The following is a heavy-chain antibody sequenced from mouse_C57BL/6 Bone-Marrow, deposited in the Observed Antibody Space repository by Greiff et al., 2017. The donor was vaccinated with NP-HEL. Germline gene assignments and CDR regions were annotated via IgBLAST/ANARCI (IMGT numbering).Heavy chain of an antibody. CDR1: GYTFTDYY. Sequence: VQLQQSGPELVKPGASVKISCKASGYTFTDYYMNWVKQSHGKSLEWIGDINPNNGGTSYNQKFKGKATLTVDKSSSTAYMELRSLTSEDSAVYYCARNYGKDYYAMDYWGQGTSVTVSS. CDR2: INPNNGGT. D-gene: IGHD1-1*01. CDR3: ARNYGKDYYAMDY. J-gene: IGHJ4*01. V-gene: IGHV1-26*01.